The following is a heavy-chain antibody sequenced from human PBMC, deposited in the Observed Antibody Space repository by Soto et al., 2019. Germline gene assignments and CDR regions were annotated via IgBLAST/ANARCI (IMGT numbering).Heavy chain of an antibody. Sequence: EVQLVEFGGDSVQPGRSLRLSCAASGFTFGDYAMHWVRQAPGKGLEWVSGISWKSASIGYADSVKGRFTISRDNAKKSLYLQMNSLRAEDTALYYCAKSTGGTANGLDVWGQGTTVTVSS. CDR1: GFTFGDYA. CDR2: ISWKSASI. V-gene: IGHV3-9*01. CDR3: AKSTGGTANGLDV. D-gene: IGHD2-8*02. J-gene: IGHJ6*02.